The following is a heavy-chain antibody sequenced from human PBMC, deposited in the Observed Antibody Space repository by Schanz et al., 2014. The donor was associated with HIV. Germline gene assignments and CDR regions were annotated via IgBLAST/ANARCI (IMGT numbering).Heavy chain of an antibody. CDR1: GFSFSDYH. CDR3: AKPEYDSSGNSQSHFDY. D-gene: IGHD3-22*01. V-gene: IGHV3-11*01. Sequence: VHLVESGGGLVQPGGSLRLSCTASGFSFSDYHMSWIRQAPGKGLEWVSSLSGSGSNIYYADSVKGRFTISRDNGKNSLFLQMNSLRAEDTAVYYCAKPEYDSSGNSQSHFDYWGQGTLVTVSS. J-gene: IGHJ4*02. CDR2: LSGSGSNI.